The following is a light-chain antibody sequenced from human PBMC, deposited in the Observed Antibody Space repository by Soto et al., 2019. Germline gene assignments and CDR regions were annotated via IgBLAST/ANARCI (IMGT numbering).Light chain of an antibody. Sequence: EIVLTQSPDTLSLSPGERATLSCRACQSVIKNNLVWYQQKPGQAPRLLIYGASSRATGIPVRFSGSGSGTDFTLTISRLETEDFAIYYCQQYGNSVWTFGQGTKVEI. CDR3: QQYGNSVWT. CDR1: QSVIKNN. CDR2: GAS. V-gene: IGKV3-20*01. J-gene: IGKJ1*01.